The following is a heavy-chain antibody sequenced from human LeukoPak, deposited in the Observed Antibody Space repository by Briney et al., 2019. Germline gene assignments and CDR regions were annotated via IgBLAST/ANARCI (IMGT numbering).Heavy chain of an antibody. V-gene: IGHV4-38-2*02. CDR1: GYSISGGYY. J-gene: IGHJ4*02. CDR3: ARAIYCSSSTCSLGYFDN. Sequence: PETLSLTCTVSGYSISGGYYWGWIRQPPGKGLEWIGSIYHSGSTYYNPSLKSRVTMSVDTSKNQFSLKLSSVTAADTAVYYCARAIYCSSSTCSLGYFDNWGQGTLVTVSS. D-gene: IGHD2-2*01. CDR2: IYHSGST.